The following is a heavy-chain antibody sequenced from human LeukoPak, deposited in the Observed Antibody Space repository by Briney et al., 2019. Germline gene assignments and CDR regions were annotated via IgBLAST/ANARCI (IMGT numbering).Heavy chain of an antibody. CDR3: AREWGHYYDA. J-gene: IGHJ3*01. V-gene: IGHV1-18*01. CDR1: GYSFTTYG. D-gene: IGHD3-22*01. Sequence: GASVKVSCKASGYSFTTYGITWVRQAPGQGLEWMGWVSPYNGNTNYAQHLQGRVTMTTDTSTTTAYMELRSLWSDDTAIYYCAREWGHYYDAWGQGTMVTVSS. CDR2: VSPYNGNT.